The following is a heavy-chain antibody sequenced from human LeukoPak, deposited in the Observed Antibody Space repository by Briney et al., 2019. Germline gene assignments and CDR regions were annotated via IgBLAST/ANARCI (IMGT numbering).Heavy chain of an antibody. Sequence: PGGSLRLSCAASGFTFSSYAMHWVRQAPGKGLEWVAVISYDGSNKYYADSVKGRFTISRDNSKNTLYLQMNSLRAEDTAVYYCARDSPGSGGYADYWGQGTLVTVSS. J-gene: IGHJ4*02. V-gene: IGHV3-30-3*01. CDR2: ISYDGSNK. CDR1: GFTFSSYA. D-gene: IGHD2-15*01. CDR3: ARDSPGSGGYADY.